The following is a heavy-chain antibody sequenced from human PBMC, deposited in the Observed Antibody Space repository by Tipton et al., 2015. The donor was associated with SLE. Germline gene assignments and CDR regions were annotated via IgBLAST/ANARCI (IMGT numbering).Heavy chain of an antibody. J-gene: IGHJ4*02. CDR2: INHSGST. CDR3: ARGQQFVAFDY. CDR1: GGSFSGYY. D-gene: IGHD6-6*01. Sequence: AGLVKPSETLSLTCAVYGGSFSGYYWSWIRQTPGKGLEWIGEINHSGSTNYNPSLKSRVTISVDTSKNQFSLKLSSVTAADTSVYYCARGQQFVAFDYWGQGTLVTVSS. V-gene: IGHV4-34*01.